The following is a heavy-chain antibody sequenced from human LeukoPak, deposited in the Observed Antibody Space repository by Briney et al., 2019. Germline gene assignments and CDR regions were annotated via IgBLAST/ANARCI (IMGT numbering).Heavy chain of an antibody. Sequence: GESLKISCKGSGYSFTSYWIGWVRQMPGKGLEWMGIIYPGDSDTRYSPSFQGQVTISADKSISTAYLQWSSLKASDTAMYYCARAVWFGELFGTFDIWGQGTMVTVSS. D-gene: IGHD3-10*01. J-gene: IGHJ3*02. CDR1: GYSFTSYW. V-gene: IGHV5-51*01. CDR2: IYPGDSDT. CDR3: ARAVWFGELFGTFDI.